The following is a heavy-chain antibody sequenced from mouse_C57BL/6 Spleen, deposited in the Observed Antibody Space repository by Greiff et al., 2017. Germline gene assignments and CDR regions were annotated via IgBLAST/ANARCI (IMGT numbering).Heavy chain of an antibody. J-gene: IGHJ4*01. D-gene: IGHD3-3*01. CDR2: IYPRSGNT. CDR3: AREKGHYYAMDY. CDR1: GYTFTSYG. Sequence: QVQLQQSGAELARPGASVKLSCKASGYTFTSYGISWVKQRTGQGLEWIGEIYPRSGNTYYNEKFKGKATLTADKSSSTAYMELRSLPSEDSAVYFCAREKGHYYAMDYWGQGTSVTVSS. V-gene: IGHV1-81*01.